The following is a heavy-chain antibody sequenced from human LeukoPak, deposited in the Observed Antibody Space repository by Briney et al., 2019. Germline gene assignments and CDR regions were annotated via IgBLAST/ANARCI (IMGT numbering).Heavy chain of an antibody. J-gene: IGHJ3*01. CDR2: IYYSGST. V-gene: IGHV4-59*12. D-gene: IGHD3-22*01. CDR1: GGSISSYY. CDR3: ARGPRITMIVVVINDAFDV. Sequence: SETLSLTCTVSGGSISSYYWSWIRQPPGKGLEWIGYIYYSGSTNYNPSLKSRVTISVDTSKNQFSLKLSSVTAADTAVYYCARGPRITMIVVVINDAFDVWGQGTMVTVSS.